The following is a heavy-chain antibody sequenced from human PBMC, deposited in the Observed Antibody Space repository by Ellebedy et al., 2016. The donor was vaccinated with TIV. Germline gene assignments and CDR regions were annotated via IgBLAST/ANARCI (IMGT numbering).Heavy chain of an antibody. D-gene: IGHD3-3*01. V-gene: IGHV1-24*01. Sequence: ASVKVSXXVSEYTLTELSMHWVRQAPGKGLEWMGGFDPEAGETIYAQKFQGRVTMTEDTSTDTAYMELSSLRSEDTAVYYCATDFWSGYPDYWGQGTLVTVSS. CDR3: ATDFWSGYPDY. CDR2: FDPEAGET. CDR1: EYTLTELS. J-gene: IGHJ4*02.